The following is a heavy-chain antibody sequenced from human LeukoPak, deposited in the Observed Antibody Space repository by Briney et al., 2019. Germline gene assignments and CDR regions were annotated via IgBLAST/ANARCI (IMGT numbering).Heavy chain of an antibody. CDR2: ISGYNGNT. J-gene: IGHJ4*02. CDR3: ARGDYGGSADY. D-gene: IGHD4-23*01. Sequence: GASVKVSCKASGYTFNIYGINWVRQAPGQGLEWMGWISGYNGNTKYAQKFQGRVTMTTDTSTSTAYMELRSVRSDDTAVFYCARGDYGGSADYWGQGTLVTVSS. V-gene: IGHV1-18*01. CDR1: GYTFNIYG.